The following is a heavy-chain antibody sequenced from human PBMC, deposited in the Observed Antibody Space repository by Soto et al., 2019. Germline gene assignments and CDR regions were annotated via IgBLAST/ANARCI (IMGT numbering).Heavy chain of an antibody. Sequence: QVQLQQWGAGLLKPSETLSLTCAVYGWSFSGYYWSWIRQPPGKGLEWIGEINHSGSTNYNPSLKRRVTIPVDTSRHPFSLKLSSVTAAATAVYNCARAYGGNVFDYWGQATLVTVSS. CDR2: INHSGST. CDR3: ARAYGGNVFDY. D-gene: IGHD4-17*01. J-gene: IGHJ4*02. CDR1: GWSFSGYY. V-gene: IGHV4-34*01.